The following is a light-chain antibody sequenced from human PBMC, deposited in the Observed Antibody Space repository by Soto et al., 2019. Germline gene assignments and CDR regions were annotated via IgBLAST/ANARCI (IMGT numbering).Light chain of an antibody. CDR3: QQRSNWPPIT. Sequence: EIVLTQSPATLSLSPGERVTLSCRASQSVSSYLVWYQQKPGQAPRLLIYDASNRATGIPAGFSGSGSGTDFTLTISSLEPEDFAVYYCQQRSNWPPITFGQGTRLEIK. CDR1: QSVSSY. J-gene: IGKJ5*01. CDR2: DAS. V-gene: IGKV3-11*01.